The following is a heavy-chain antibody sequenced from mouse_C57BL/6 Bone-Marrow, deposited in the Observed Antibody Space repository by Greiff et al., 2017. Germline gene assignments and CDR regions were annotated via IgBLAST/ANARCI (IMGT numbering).Heavy chain of an antibody. V-gene: IGHV1-63*01. D-gene: IGHD2-4*01. Sequence: QVQLQQSGAELVRPGTSVKMSCKASGYTFTNYWIGWAKQRPGHGLEWIGDIYPGGGYTNYNATFKGKATLTADKSSSTAYMQFSSLTSEDSAIYYCERGDYDYDYYAMDYWGQGTSVTVSS. CDR1: GYTFTNYW. CDR3: ERGDYDYDYYAMDY. CDR2: IYPGGGYT. J-gene: IGHJ4*01.